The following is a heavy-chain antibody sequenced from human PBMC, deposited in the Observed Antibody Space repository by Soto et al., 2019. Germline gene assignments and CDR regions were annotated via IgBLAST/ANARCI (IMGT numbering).Heavy chain of an antibody. CDR2: IDWDDDK. J-gene: IGHJ3*02. CDR1: GFSLSTSGMC. Sequence: ESGPTLVNPTQTLTLTCTFSGFSLSTSGMCVSWIRQPPGKALEWLALIDWDDDKYYSTSLKTRLTISKDTSKNQVVPTMTNMDPVDTATYYCARIDPYYYDSSGYTSAFDIWGQGTMVTVSS. V-gene: IGHV2-70*01. CDR3: ARIDPYYYDSSGYTSAFDI. D-gene: IGHD3-22*01.